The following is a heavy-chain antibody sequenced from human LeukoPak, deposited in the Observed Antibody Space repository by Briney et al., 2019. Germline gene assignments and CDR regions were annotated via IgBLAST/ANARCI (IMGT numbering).Heavy chain of an antibody. CDR3: ARGRGDYYYDSSGYYPFGY. J-gene: IGHJ4*02. D-gene: IGHD3-22*01. Sequence: ASVKVSCKASGGTFSSYAMNWLRQAPGQGLEWMGWINTNTGNPTYAQGFTGRFVFSLDTSVSTAYLQISSLKAEDTAVYYCARGRGDYYYDSSGYYPFGYWGQGTLVTVSS. CDR1: GGTFSSYA. CDR2: INTNTGNP. V-gene: IGHV7-4-1*02.